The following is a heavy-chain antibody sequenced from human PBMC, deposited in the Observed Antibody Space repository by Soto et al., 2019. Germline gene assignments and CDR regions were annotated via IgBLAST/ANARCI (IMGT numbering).Heavy chain of an antibody. Sequence: SETLSITCAVSGGSISSNNWWSWVRQPPGKGLEWIGEIYHSGSTNYNPSLKSRVTISVDKSKNQFSLKLSSVTAADTAVYYCSRAFLRGYYIYFVYWGQGTLVTVSS. CDR3: SRAFLRGYYIYFVY. D-gene: IGHD3-3*01. CDR2: IYHSGST. CDR1: GGSISSNNW. J-gene: IGHJ4*02. V-gene: IGHV4-4*02.